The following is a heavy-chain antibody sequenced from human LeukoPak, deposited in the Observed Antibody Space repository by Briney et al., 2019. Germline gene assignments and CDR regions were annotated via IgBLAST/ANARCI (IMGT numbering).Heavy chain of an antibody. J-gene: IGHJ4*02. Sequence: TGSGPTLAKPTQTLTLTCTISGFSLTSSAVAVGWIRQPPGKALEWLALIYWDDDKRYSPSLKSRLTITKATSKNQVVLTMTNMGPVDTATYFCAHRLEAAVFDYWGQGALVTVSS. V-gene: IGHV2-5*02. CDR2: IYWDDDK. CDR1: GFSLTSSAVA. CDR3: AHRLEAAVFDY. D-gene: IGHD6-13*01.